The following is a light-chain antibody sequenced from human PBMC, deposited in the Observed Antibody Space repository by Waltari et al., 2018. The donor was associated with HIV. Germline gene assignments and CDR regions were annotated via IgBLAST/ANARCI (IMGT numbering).Light chain of an antibody. J-gene: IGKJ2*01. CDR3: LQYGSSWYT. Sequence: EIVLPPSPGTLSLSPGDRATLPCRASQSVTRNFLAWYQQKRGQAPRLLIYDASTRATGIPDRFSGGGSGTDFTLTISRLEPEDFAVYYCLQYGSSWYTFGQGTNLDI. CDR2: DAS. V-gene: IGKV3-20*01. CDR1: QSVTRNF.